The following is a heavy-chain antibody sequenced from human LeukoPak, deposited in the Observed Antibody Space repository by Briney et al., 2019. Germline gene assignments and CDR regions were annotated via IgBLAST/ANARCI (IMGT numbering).Heavy chain of an antibody. V-gene: IGHV1-18*01. CDR2: ISAYNGNT. Sequence: GASVNVSCKASGYTFTNYGISWVRQAPGQGLEWMGWISAYNGNTNYAQKFQGRVTMTRDTSTSTVYMELSSLRSEDTAVYYCARTISGYSGYDFRGGYNDYWGQGTLVTVSS. J-gene: IGHJ4*02. CDR1: GYTFTNYG. D-gene: IGHD5-12*01. CDR3: ARTISGYSGYDFRGGYNDY.